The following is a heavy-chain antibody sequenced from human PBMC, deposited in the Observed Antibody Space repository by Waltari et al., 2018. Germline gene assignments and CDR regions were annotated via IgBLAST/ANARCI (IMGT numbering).Heavy chain of an antibody. CDR1: GFTFSSYW. CDR2: IKQDGSEK. CDR3: SWGSDAFDI. D-gene: IGHD7-27*01. J-gene: IGHJ3*02. Sequence: EVQLVESGGGLVQPGGSLRLSCAASGFTFSSYWLSWVRQAPGKGLEWVANIKQDGSEKYYVDSVKGRFTISRDNAKNSLYLQMNSLRAEDTAVYYCSWGSDAFDIWGQGTMVTVSS. V-gene: IGHV3-7*01.